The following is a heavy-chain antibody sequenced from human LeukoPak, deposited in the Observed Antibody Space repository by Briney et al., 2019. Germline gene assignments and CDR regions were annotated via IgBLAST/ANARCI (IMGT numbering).Heavy chain of an antibody. D-gene: IGHD2-2*01. J-gene: IGHJ4*02. CDR1: GYTFTDYY. CDR2: INPNSGGT. Sequence: ASVKVSCKASGYTFTDYYMHWVRQAPGQGLEWMGWINPNSGGTNYAQKLQGRVTMTTDTSTSTAYMELRSLRSDDTAVYYCAPIVVVPAATPSFDYWGQGTLVTVSS. V-gene: IGHV1-2*02. CDR3: APIVVVPAATPSFDY.